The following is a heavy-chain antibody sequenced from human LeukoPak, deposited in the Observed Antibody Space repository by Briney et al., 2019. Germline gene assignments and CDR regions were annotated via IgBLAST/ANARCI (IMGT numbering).Heavy chain of an antibody. CDR3: ARDSVYCSSTSCYGYYYGMDV. D-gene: IGHD2-2*01. J-gene: IGHJ6*02. CDR1: GFTFSSYA. Sequence: PGGSLRLSCAASGFTFSSYAMSWVRQAPGKGLEWVSAISGSGGSTYYADSVKGRITISRDNSKNTLYLQMNSLRAEDTAAYYCARDSVYCSSTSCYGYYYGMDVWGQGTTVTVSS. CDR2: ISGSGGST. V-gene: IGHV3-23*01.